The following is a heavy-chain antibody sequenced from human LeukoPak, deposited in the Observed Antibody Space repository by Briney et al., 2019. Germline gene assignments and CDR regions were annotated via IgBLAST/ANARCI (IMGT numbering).Heavy chain of an antibody. J-gene: IGHJ4*02. CDR3: AVCIAAAGYYFGY. D-gene: IGHD6-13*01. V-gene: IGHV4-34*01. CDR1: GGSFCGYY. Sequence: SETLSLTCAVYGGSFCGYYWSWIPQPPGKGVEWSGEINNSGSTNYKPSLKSRVTISVDTSKKPFSLKRSSLSAADTALYYSAVCIAAAGYYFGYWGQGTLVTVSS. CDR2: INNSGST.